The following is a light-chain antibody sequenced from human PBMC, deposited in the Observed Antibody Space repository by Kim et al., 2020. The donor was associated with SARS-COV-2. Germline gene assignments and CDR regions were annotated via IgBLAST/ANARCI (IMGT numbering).Light chain of an antibody. V-gene: IGLV2-14*03. J-gene: IGLJ1*01. CDR2: NVS. CDR1: SSGVGGYAY. CDR3: SSYTNRFTYV. Sequence: QSALTQPASVSGSPGQSITISCTGTSSGVGGYAYVAWYQQHPGKAPKLMIYNVSNRPSGVSNRFSGSKSGNTASLTISGLQADDEADYYCSSYTNRFTYVFGTGTKVTVL.